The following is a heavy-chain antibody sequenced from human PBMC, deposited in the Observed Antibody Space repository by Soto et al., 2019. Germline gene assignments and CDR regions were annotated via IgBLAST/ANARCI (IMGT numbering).Heavy chain of an antibody. CDR2: INPSGGST. CDR3: AREGEMPYYYYGLDV. CDR1: GYTFTSYY. Sequence: AAVKVSCKAXGYTFTSYYMYLLRQTPGQGLEWMGIINPSGGSTSYAQKFQGRVTMTRDTSTSTVYMELSSLRSDDTAVYYCAREGEMPYYYYGLDVWGQGTTVTVSS. D-gene: IGHD3-16*01. V-gene: IGHV1-46*01. J-gene: IGHJ6*02.